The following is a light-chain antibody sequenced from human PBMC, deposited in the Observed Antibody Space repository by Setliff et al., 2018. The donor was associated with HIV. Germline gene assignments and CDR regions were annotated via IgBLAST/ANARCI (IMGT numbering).Light chain of an antibody. J-gene: IGLJ1*01. V-gene: IGLV1-44*01. CDR2: NNV. CDR1: SSNIGRNP. CDR3: ATWDDSLNGYV. Sequence: QSVLTQPPSVSGTPGQRVSISCSGSSSNIGRNPVNWYQQLPGTAPKLLIYNNVQGPSGVPDRFSGSKSGTSASLAISGLQSEDEADYYCATWDDSLNGYVCGTGTKVT.